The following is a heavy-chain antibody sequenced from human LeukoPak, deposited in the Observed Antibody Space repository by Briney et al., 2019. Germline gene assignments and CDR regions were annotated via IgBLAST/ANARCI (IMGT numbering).Heavy chain of an antibody. CDR1: GFTFSGYA. CDR2: INSDGSST. CDR3: ARVADILTGYYSNWFDP. V-gene: IGHV3-74*01. Sequence: PGGSLRLSCAASGFTFSGYALHWVRQAPGKGLVWVSRINSDGSSTSYADSVKGRFTISRDNAKNTLYLQMNSLRAEDTAVYYCARVADILTGYYSNWFDPWGQGTLVTVSS. J-gene: IGHJ5*02. D-gene: IGHD3-9*01.